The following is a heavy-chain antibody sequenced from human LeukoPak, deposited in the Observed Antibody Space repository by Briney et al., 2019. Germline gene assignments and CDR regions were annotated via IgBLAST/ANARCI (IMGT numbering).Heavy chain of an antibody. J-gene: IGHJ4*02. CDR1: GFTFDDYA. V-gene: IGHV3-9*01. CDR2: ISWNSGSI. CDR3: ARDFRYQDSSGYYSFDY. D-gene: IGHD3-22*01. Sequence: GGSLRLSCAASGFTFDDYAMHWVRQAPGKGLEWVSGISWNSGSIGYADSVKGRFTISRDNAKNSLYLQMNSLRDEDTAVYYCARDFRYQDSSGYYSFDYWGQGTLVTVSS.